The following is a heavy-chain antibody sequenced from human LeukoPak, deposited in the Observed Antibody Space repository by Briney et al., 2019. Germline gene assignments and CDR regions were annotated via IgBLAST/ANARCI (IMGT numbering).Heavy chain of an antibody. D-gene: IGHD1-26*01. CDR2: ISGSDGST. Sequence: GGSLRLSCAAFGFTFSSYAMTWVRQAPGKGLEWVSSISGSDGSTYLADSVKGRFTISRDNSKNTLYLQMNSLRADDTAVYYCSKGGWEPIGCWGQGTLVTVSS. CDR3: SKGGWEPIGC. J-gene: IGHJ4*02. V-gene: IGHV3-23*01. CDR1: GFTFSSYA.